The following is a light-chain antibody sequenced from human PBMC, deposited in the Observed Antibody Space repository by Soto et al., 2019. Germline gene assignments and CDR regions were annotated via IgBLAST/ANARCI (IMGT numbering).Light chain of an antibody. CDR2: GAS. J-gene: IGKJ1*01. CDR3: QQYGSSPRT. Sequence: EIVFTQSPGTLSLSPVERATLSCRASQGVSSGYLAWYQQSPGQAPRLLIHGASSRATGIPDRFSGSGFGTDFTLTISRLEPEDFAVYYCQQYGSSPRTFGQGTKVDIK. CDR1: QGVSSGY. V-gene: IGKV3-20*01.